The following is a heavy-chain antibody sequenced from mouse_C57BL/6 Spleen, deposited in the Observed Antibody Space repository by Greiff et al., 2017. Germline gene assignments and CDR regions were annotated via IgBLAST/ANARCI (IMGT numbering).Heavy chain of an antibody. J-gene: IGHJ3*01. D-gene: IGHD3-1*01. Sequence: VQLKESGPGLVKPSQSLSLTCSVTGYSITSGYHWNWIRQFPGNKLEWMGYISYDGSNNYNPSLKKRISITRDTSKYQVFLKLNSVATEDTATYYSASGGLQTWFAYWGKGTLVTVSA. CDR1: GYSITSGYH. V-gene: IGHV3-6*01. CDR2: ISYDGSN. CDR3: ASGGLQTWFAY.